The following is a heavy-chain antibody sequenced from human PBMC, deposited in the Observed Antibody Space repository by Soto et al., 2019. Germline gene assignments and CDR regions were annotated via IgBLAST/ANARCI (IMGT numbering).Heavy chain of an antibody. CDR1: GYTFSTYS. V-gene: IGHV3-48*01. CDR2: IVGSSGTI. CDR3: TTSNGRLES. Sequence: VQLVQSGAEVKKPGASVKVSCKASGYTFSTYSMNWVRQAPEKGLEWISYIVGSSGTINYADSVKGRFTISRDNAKNSVYLQMNSLRVDDTGVYYCTTSNGRLESWGRGTLVTVSS. D-gene: IGHD6-19*01. J-gene: IGHJ4*02.